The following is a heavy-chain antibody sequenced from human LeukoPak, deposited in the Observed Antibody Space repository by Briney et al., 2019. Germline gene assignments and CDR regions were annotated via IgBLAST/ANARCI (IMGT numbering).Heavy chain of an antibody. D-gene: IGHD1-1*01. CDR2: ISSNSNYI. CDR1: GFTFSDYY. V-gene: IGHV3-11*04. CDR3: AKDQRLEGTNAGTVLDY. J-gene: IGHJ4*02. Sequence: GGSLRLSCAASGFTFSDYYMNWIRQSREKGLEWVSSISSNSNYIYYADSVKGRFTISRDNAKNSLYLQMNSLRAEDTAVYYCAKDQRLEGTNAGTVLDYWGQGILVSVTS.